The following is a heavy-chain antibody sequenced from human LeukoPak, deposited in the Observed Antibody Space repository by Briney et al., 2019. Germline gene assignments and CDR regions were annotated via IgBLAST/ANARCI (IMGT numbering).Heavy chain of an antibody. CDR2: IRYDGSNK. CDR3: ARKGFGSITVPGTFDY. CDR1: GFTFSNFG. Sequence: GGSLRHSCAASGFTFSNFGMHWVRQAPGKGLEWVAFIRYDGSNKYYVDSVKGRFTISRDNSKNTLSLQMNSLRPEDTAVYYCARKGFGSITVPGTFDYWGQGILVTVSS. J-gene: IGHJ4*02. V-gene: IGHV3-30*02. D-gene: IGHD6-19*01.